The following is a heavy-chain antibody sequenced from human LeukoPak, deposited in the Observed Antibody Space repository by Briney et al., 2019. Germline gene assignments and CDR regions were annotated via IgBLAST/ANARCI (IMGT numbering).Heavy chain of an antibody. Sequence: GESLKISCEASGYSFPDYWIGWVRQIPGKGLEWMGIIYPGDSDTRYSPSFQGQVTISADKSVRTAYLQWSSLKASDTAMYYCARPNITSYYDSRGYDAFDVWGQGTMVTVSS. CDR2: IYPGDSDT. J-gene: IGHJ3*01. CDR1: GYSFPDYW. D-gene: IGHD3-22*01. V-gene: IGHV5-51*01. CDR3: ARPNITSYYDSRGYDAFDV.